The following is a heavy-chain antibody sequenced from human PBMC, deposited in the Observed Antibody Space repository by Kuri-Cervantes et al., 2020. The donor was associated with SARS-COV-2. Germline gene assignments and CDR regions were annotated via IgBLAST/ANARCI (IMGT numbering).Heavy chain of an antibody. CDR2: INHSGST. J-gene: IGHJ4*02. CDR1: GGSFSGYY. CDR3: AGDYGDERGFFDD. Sequence: ESLKISCAVYGGSFSGYYWSWIRQPPGKGLEWIGEINHSGSTNYNPSLKSRVTISVDTYKNQFSLKLSSVTAADTAVYYCAGDYGDERGFFDDWGQGTLVTVSS. V-gene: IGHV4-34*01. D-gene: IGHD4-17*01.